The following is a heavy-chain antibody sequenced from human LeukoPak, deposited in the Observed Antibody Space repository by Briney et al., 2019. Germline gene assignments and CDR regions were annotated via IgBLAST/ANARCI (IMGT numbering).Heavy chain of an antibody. D-gene: IGHD6-6*01. CDR3: ARGSSSSNYYYYMDV. CDR2: MNPNSGNT. Sequence: ASVKVSFTASGYTFTSYDINWVRQAPGQGLEWMGWMNPNSGNTGYAQKFQGRVTMTRNTSISTAYMELSSLRSEDTAVYYCARGSSSSNYYYYMDVWGKGTTVTVSS. V-gene: IGHV1-8*01. CDR1: GYTFTSYD. J-gene: IGHJ6*03.